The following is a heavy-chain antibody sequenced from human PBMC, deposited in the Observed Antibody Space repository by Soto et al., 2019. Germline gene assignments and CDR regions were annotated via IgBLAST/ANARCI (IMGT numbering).Heavy chain of an antibody. Sequence: GSLRLSCAASGFTFSDYYMSWIRQAPGKGLEWVSYISSSSSYKNYADSVKGRFTISRDNAKNSLYLQMNSLRAEDSAGYYCARSMSTDDAFDIWGQGTMVTVSS. V-gene: IGHV3-11*06. CDR3: ARSMSTDDAFDI. CDR1: GFTFSDYY. CDR2: ISSSSSYK. J-gene: IGHJ3*02.